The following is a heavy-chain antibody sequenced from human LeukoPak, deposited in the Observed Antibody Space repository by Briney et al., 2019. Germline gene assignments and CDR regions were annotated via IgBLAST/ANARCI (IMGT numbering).Heavy chain of an antibody. V-gene: IGHV3-30-3*01. CDR1: GFTFSSYA. CDR2: ISYDGSNK. J-gene: IGHJ4*02. D-gene: IGHD3-16*02. CDR3: ARGWGLRLGESSLTY. Sequence: GGSLRLSCAASGFTFSSYAMHWVRQAPGRGLEWVAVISYDGSNKYYADSVKGRFTISRDNSKNTLYLQMNSLRAEDTAVYYCARGWGLRLGESSLTYWGQGTSVTVSS.